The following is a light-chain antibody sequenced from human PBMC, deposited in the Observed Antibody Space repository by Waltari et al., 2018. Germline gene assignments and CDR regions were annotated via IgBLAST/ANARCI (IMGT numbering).Light chain of an antibody. V-gene: IGLV2-14*01. J-gene: IGLJ1*01. Sequence: QSALTQPASVSGSPGQSITISCPGTSSDVGGYNFVPWYQQHPGKAPKLMIYDVSNRPSGVSNRFSGSKSGNTASLTISGLQAEDEADYYCSSYTSSDTPVFGTGTKVTVV. CDR2: DVS. CDR1: SSDVGGYNF. CDR3: SSYTSSDTPV.